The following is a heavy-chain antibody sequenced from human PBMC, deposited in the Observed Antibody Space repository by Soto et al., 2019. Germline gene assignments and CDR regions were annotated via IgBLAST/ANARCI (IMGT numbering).Heavy chain of an antibody. CDR1: GFTFSSYS. CDR2: ISSSSSYI. Sequence: EVQLVESGGGLVKPGGSLRLSCAASGFTFSSYSMNWVRQAPGKGLEWVSSISSSSSYIYYADSVKGRFTISRDNAKNSLYLQMNSLRAEDTAVYYCASAWDIAVAGNRMDVWGKGTTVTVSS. J-gene: IGHJ6*03. D-gene: IGHD6-19*01. V-gene: IGHV3-21*01. CDR3: ASAWDIAVAGNRMDV.